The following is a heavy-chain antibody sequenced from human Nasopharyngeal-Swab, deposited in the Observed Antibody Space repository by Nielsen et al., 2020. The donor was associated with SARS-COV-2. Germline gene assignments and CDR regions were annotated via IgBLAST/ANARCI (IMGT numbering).Heavy chain of an antibody. CDR3: ARSVADNDAFDL. CDR1: RFTVSDFY. J-gene: IGHJ3*01. V-gene: IGHV3-66*01. Sequence: GESLKISCAASRFTVSDFYMSWVRQAPGKGLQWVSIIYVSGGTYYADSVKDRFIISRDDSRNTVSLQLNSLRVDDTGVYYCARSVADNDAFDLWGPGTVVSVSS. CDR2: IYVSGGT.